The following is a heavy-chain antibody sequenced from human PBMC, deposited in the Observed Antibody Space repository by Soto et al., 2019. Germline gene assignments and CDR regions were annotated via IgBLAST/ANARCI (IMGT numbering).Heavy chain of an antibody. Sequence: QVQLQESGPGLVKPSETLSLTCTVSGVSITSHYWTWIRQPPGKGLEWIGNIHYSGSTNYSPALKGRVIISVDTSENQSSLKLSSVTTADTAVYYCTAGGAGHPFDYWGQGTLVTVSS. CDR2: IHYSGST. CDR3: TAGGAGHPFDY. D-gene: IGHD3-16*01. J-gene: IGHJ4*02. CDR1: GVSITSHY. V-gene: IGHV4-59*11.